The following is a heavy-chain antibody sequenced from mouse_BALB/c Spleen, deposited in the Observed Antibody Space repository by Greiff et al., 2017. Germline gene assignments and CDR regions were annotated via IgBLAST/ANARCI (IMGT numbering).Heavy chain of an antibody. D-gene: IGHD2-4*01. Sequence: EVKLLESGGGLVQPGGSRKLSCAASGFTFSSFGMHWVRQAPEKGLEWVAYISSGSSTIYYADTVKGRFTISRDNPKNTLFLQMTSLRSEDTAMYYCARGEKLRAWFAYWGQGTLVTVSA. CDR1: GFTFSSFG. CDR3: ARGEKLRAWFAY. J-gene: IGHJ3*01. CDR2: ISSGSSTI. V-gene: IGHV5-17*02.